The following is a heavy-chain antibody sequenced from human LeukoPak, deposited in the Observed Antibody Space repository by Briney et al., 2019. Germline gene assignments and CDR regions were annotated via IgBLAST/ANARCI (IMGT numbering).Heavy chain of an antibody. D-gene: IGHD6-13*01. CDR1: GFTFSSYS. CDR3: ARSGIAEPDAFDI. CDR2: ISSSSSTI. Sequence: PGGSLRLSCAASGFTFSSYSMNWVRQAPGNGLEWVSYISSSSSTIYYADSVKGRFTISRDNAKNSLYLQMNSLRAEDTAVYYCARSGIAEPDAFDIWGQGTMVTVSS. V-gene: IGHV3-48*01. J-gene: IGHJ3*02.